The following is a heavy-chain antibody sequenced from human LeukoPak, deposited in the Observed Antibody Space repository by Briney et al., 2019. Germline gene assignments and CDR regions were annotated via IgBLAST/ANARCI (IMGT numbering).Heavy chain of an antibody. J-gene: IGHJ4*02. D-gene: IGHD3-16*01. Sequence: SVKVSCKASGGTFSSYAISWVRQAPGQGLEWMGGIIPIFGTANYAQKFQGRVTITADESTSTAYMELSSLRSEDTAVYYCARSNYDYVWGSYAPDWGQGTLVTVSS. V-gene: IGHV1-69*13. CDR2: IIPIFGTA. CDR3: ARSNYDYVWGSYAPD. CDR1: GGTFSSYA.